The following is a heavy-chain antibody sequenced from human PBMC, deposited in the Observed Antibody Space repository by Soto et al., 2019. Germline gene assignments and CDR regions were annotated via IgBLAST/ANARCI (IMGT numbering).Heavy chain of an antibody. CDR3: AMEGPHSSGWYYFDY. D-gene: IGHD6-19*01. V-gene: IGHV1-69*01. CDR2: IIPIFGTA. J-gene: IGHJ4*02. Sequence: QVQLVQSGAEVQKPGSSVKVSCKASGGTFSSYAISWVRQAPGQGLEWMGGIIPIFGTANYAQKFQGRVTITADESTSTAYMELSSLRSEDTAVYYCAMEGPHSSGWYYFDYWGQGTLVTVSS. CDR1: GGTFSSYA.